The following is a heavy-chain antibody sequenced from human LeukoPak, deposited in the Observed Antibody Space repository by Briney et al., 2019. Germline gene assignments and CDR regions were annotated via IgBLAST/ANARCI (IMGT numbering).Heavy chain of an antibody. CDR1: GYTFTGYY. CDR3: GRDAGLSSAWGTIPGYYFDY. V-gene: IGHV1-46*01. J-gene: IGHJ4*02. D-gene: IGHD6-19*01. Sequence: ASVKVSCKASGYTFTGYYMHWVRQAPGQGLEWMGIINPSGGSTAYAQKFQGRVTMTRDMSTSTVYMELSSLRSEDTAVYYCGRDAGLSSAWGTIPGYYFDYWGQGTLVTVSS. CDR2: INPSGGST.